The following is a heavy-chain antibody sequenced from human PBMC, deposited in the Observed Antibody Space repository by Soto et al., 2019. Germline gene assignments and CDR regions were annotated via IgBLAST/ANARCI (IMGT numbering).Heavy chain of an antibody. D-gene: IGHD6-13*01. CDR1: GFTFSSYA. J-gene: IGHJ6*02. V-gene: IGHV3-23*01. CDR2: ISGSGGST. CDR3: AKGSLGAYSSSWSYGMDV. Sequence: GGSLRLSCAASGFTFSSYAMSWVRQAPGKGLEWVSAISGSGGSTYYAESVKGRFTISRDNSKNTLYLQMNSLRAEDTAVYYCAKGSLGAYSSSWSYGMDVWGQGTTVTVSS.